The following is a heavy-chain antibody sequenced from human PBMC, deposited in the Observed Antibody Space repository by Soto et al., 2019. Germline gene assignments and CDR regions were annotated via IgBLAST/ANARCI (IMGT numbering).Heavy chain of an antibody. CDR1: GFPFSSYS. J-gene: IGHJ4*02. CDR3: AKSAGSNAYYPNDY. V-gene: IGHV3-23*01. CDR2: ISGSGGST. Sequence: PGGSLSLSSAASGFPFSSYSMNWVRQAPGKGLEWVSAISGSGGSTYYADSVKGRFTISRDNSKNTLYLQMNSLRAEDAAVYYCAKSAGSNAYYPNDYWGQGTLVTVSS. D-gene: IGHD3-16*01.